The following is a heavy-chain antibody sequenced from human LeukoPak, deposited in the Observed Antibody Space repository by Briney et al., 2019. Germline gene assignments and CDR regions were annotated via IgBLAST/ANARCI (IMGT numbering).Heavy chain of an antibody. CDR1: GYSISSGYY. Sequence: SETLSLTCTVSGYSISSGYYWGWIRQPPGKGLEWIGSIYHSGSTYYNPSLKSRVTISVDTSKNQFSLKLSSVTAADTAVYYCARERGTMIVGRWFDPWGQGTLVTVSS. CDR2: IYHSGST. D-gene: IGHD3-22*01. V-gene: IGHV4-38-2*02. CDR3: ARERGTMIVGRWFDP. J-gene: IGHJ5*02.